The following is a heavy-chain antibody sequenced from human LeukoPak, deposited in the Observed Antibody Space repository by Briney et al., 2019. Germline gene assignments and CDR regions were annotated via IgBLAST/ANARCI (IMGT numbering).Heavy chain of an antibody. CDR1: GGSFSGYY. V-gene: IGHV4-34*01. CDR2: INHSGST. CDR3: ARGQRRYFDWYYY. Sequence: SSETLSLTCAVYGGSFSGYYWSWIRQPPGKGLEWIGEINHSGSTYYNPSLKSRVTISVDTSKNQFSLKLNSVTAADTAVYYCARGQRRYFDWYYYWGQGTLVTVSS. D-gene: IGHD3-9*01. J-gene: IGHJ4*02.